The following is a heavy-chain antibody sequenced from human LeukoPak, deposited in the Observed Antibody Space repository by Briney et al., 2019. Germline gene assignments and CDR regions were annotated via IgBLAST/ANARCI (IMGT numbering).Heavy chain of an antibody. CDR3: ARDSRGYSGFEPLDY. J-gene: IGHJ4*02. CDR2: IWYDGSNK. V-gene: IGHV3-33*08. D-gene: IGHD5-12*01. CDR1: GFRLRNYA. Sequence: PGGSLRLSCAASGFRLRNYAMNWVRQAPGKGLEWVAVIWYDGSNKYYADSVKGRFTISRDNSKNTLYLQMNSLRAEDTAVYYCARDSRGYSGFEPLDYWGQGTLVTVSS.